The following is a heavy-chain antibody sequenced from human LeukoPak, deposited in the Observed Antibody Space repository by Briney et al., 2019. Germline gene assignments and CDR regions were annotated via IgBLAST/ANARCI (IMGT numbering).Heavy chain of an antibody. Sequence: SETLSLTCTVSGGSISSSSYYWGWIRQPPGKGLEWIGNIYYSGSTYYSPSLKSRVTISVDTSKNQFSLKLSSVTAADTAVYYCARPVPSRLGWFDPWGQGTLVTVSS. CDR2: IYYSGST. CDR1: GGSISSSSYY. D-gene: IGHD1-1*01. J-gene: IGHJ5*02. V-gene: IGHV4-39*01. CDR3: ARPVPSRLGWFDP.